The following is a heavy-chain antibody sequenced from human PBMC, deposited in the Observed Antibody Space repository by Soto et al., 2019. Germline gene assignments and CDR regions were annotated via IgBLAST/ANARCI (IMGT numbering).Heavy chain of an antibody. CDR1: GFTFSSYS. D-gene: IGHD3-3*01. J-gene: IGHJ4*02. V-gene: IGHV3-48*02. Sequence: XGSLRLSCAASGFTFSSYSMNWVRQAPGNGLEWISYISTTSSSIYYADSVKGRFTISRDNAKNALFLQINSLRDEDTAVYYCARKGVAFDYWGQGTLVTVSS. CDR3: ARKGVAFDY. CDR2: ISTTSSSI.